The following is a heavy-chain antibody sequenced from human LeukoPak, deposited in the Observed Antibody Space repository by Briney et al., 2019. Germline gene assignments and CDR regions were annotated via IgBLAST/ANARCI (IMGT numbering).Heavy chain of an antibody. J-gene: IGHJ4*02. CDR2: ISSSGSTI. CDR3: ASQELWFGAPIESDY. D-gene: IGHD3-10*01. Sequence: GGSLRLSCAASGFTFSSYEMNWVRQAPGKGLEWVSYISSSGSTIYYADSVKGRFTISRDNAKNSLYLQMNSLRAEDTAVYYCASQELWFGAPIESDYWGQGTLVTVSS. V-gene: IGHV3-48*03. CDR1: GFTFSSYE.